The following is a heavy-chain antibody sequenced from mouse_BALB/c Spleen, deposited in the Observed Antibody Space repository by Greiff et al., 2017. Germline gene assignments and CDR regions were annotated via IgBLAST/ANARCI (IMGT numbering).Heavy chain of an antibody. D-gene: IGHD2-1*01. CDR3: ANLYGNYPY. Sequence: VKLVESGPELVKPGASVKMSCKASGYTFTSYYIHWVKQRPGQGLEWIGWIYPGDGSTKYNEKFKGKTTLTADKSSSTAYMLLSSLTSEDSAIYFCANLYGNYPYWGQGTLVTVSA. J-gene: IGHJ3*01. CDR1: GYTFTSYY. V-gene: IGHV1S56*01. CDR2: IYPGDGST.